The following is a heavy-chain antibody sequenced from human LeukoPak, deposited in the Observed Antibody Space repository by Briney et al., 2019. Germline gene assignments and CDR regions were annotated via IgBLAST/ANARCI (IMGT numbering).Heavy chain of an antibody. J-gene: IGHJ6*03. CDR2: IIPIFGTA. CDR3: ARAELVPTGTTYGYYYYMDV. CDR1: GGTFSSYA. Sequence: GSSVKVSCKASGGTFSSYAISWVRQAPGQGLEWMGGIIPIFGTANYAQKFQGRVTITTDESTSTAYMELSSLRSEDTAVYYCARAELVPTGTTYGYYYYMDVWGKGTTVTVSS. V-gene: IGHV1-69*05. D-gene: IGHD1-7*01.